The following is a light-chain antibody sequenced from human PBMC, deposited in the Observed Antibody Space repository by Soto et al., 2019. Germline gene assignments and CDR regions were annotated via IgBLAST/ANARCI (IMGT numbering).Light chain of an antibody. V-gene: IGKV3-15*01. CDR3: QQYNNWPRT. Sequence: EIVMTQSPATLSVSPGERATLSCRASQSVGTNLAWYQQKPGQAPSLLIYGASTRATGIPARFSGSGSGTEFTLTISSLQSEDFVVYYCQQYNNWPRTFGQGTKVEIK. J-gene: IGKJ1*01. CDR2: GAS. CDR1: QSVGTN.